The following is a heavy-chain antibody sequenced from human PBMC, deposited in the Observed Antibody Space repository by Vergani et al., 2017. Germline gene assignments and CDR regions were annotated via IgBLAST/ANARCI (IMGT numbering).Heavy chain of an antibody. CDR2: INHSGGT. CDR1: GWSFSGYY. Sequence: QVQLQQWGAGLLKPSETLSLTCAVYGWSFSGYYWSWIRQPPGKGLEWMGEINHSGGTNYNPSLKSRVTISVDTSKNQFYLKLSSVTAADTAVYYCARDGKRYCSSTSCSPGYYYYYMDVWGKGTTVTVSS. CDR3: ARDGKRYCSSTSCSPGYYYYYMDV. V-gene: IGHV4-34*01. D-gene: IGHD2-2*01. J-gene: IGHJ6*03.